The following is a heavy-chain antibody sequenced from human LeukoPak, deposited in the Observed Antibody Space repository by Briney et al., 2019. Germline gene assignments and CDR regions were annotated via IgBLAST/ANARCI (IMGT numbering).Heavy chain of an antibody. D-gene: IGHD3-22*01. CDR1: GGSISSGGYY. V-gene: IGHV4-31*03. J-gene: IGHJ4*02. CDR3: ARDPIQQRYYDSSGRS. Sequence: PSETLSLTCTVSGGSISSGGYYWSWIRQHPGKGLEWIGYIYYSGSTYYNPSLKSRVTISVDTSKNQFSLKLSSVTAADTAVYYCARDPIQQRYYDSSGRSWGQGTLVTVSS. CDR2: IYYSGST.